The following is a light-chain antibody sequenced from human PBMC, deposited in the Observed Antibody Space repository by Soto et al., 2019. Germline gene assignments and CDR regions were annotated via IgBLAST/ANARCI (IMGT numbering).Light chain of an antibody. V-gene: IGLV3-21*04. J-gene: IGLJ2*01. CDR3: QVWDSSSDHVV. Sequence: SYELTQPPSVSVAPGDTARITCGGTNIGSKSVYWSQQNPGQAPVLVIYYDSDRPSGIPERFSGSNSGNTATLTISRVEAGDEADYYCQVWDSSSDHVVFGGGTKLTVL. CDR2: YDS. CDR1: NIGSKS.